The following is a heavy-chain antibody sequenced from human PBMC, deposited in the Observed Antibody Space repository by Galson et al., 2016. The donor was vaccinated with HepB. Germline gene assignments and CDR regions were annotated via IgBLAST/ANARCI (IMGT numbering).Heavy chain of an antibody. CDR1: GFSFSNYD. CDR3: VRGSYSSDWYRTSAYDFGMDV. D-gene: IGHD6-19*01. V-gene: IGHV3-13*01. Sequence: SLRLSCAASGFSFSNYDMYWVRQARGKGLEWVSSIYTAGDTYYEDSVEGRFTVSRENAKDSLYLHMNSLRAGDTAVYYCVRGSYSSDWYRTSAYDFGMDVWGKGTPVTVSS. CDR2: IYTAGDT. J-gene: IGHJ6*04.